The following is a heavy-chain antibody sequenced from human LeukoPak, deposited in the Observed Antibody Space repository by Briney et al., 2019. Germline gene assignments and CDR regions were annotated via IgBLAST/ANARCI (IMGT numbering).Heavy chain of an antibody. Sequence: GGSLRLSCAASGFTFSSYWMSWVRQAPGKGLEWVSAINGRGDNTYYADFVKGRFTISRDNSKSTVYLQMNSLRTEDTAVHYCAKDRVSPGFNWFDPWGQGTLVTVSS. D-gene: IGHD2/OR15-2a*01. J-gene: IGHJ5*02. CDR1: GFTFSSYW. CDR2: INGRGDNT. V-gene: IGHV3-23*01. CDR3: AKDRVSPGFNWFDP.